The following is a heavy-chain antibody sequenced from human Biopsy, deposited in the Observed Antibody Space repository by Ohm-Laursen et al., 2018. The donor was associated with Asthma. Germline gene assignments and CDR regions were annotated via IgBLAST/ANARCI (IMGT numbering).Heavy chain of an antibody. CDR3: TRHNDY. CDR2: IDWEEDK. J-gene: IGHJ4*02. V-gene: IGHV2-70*04. D-gene: IGHD1-14*01. CDR1: GFSLSSSGAN. Sequence: TQTLTLTCSFSGFSLSSSGANVNWIRQPPGKALEWLARIDWEEDKFYSTALRTRLTISKGSSEDQVVLTMTNMGPVDTATYYCTRHNDYWGPGILVTVSS.